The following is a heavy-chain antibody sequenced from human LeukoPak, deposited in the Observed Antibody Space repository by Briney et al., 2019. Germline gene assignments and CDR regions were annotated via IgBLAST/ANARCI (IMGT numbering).Heavy chain of an antibody. D-gene: IGHD1-26*01. J-gene: IGHJ4*02. CDR3: ARGRIKWELLSDFDY. CDR1: GGSISSISSNNYH. V-gene: IGHV4-39*01. Sequence: SETLSLTCIVSGGSISSISSNNYHWGWIRQPPGKGLEWIGSIYYSGSTYYNPSLKSRVTISVDTSKNQFSLKLSSVTAADTALYYCARGRIKWELLSDFDYWGQGTLVTVSS. CDR2: IYYSGST.